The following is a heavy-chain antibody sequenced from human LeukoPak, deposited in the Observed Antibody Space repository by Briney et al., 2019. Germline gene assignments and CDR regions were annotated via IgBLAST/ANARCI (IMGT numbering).Heavy chain of an antibody. Sequence: GGSLRLSCAASGFTFSDYYMSWIRQAPGKGLEWVSYISSSGSTIYYADSVKGRSTISRDNAKNSLYLQMNSLRAEDTAVYYCARDPTWGYYFDYWGQGTLVTVSS. CDR3: ARDPTWGYYFDY. V-gene: IGHV3-11*01. CDR1: GFTFSDYY. CDR2: ISSSGSTI. J-gene: IGHJ4*02. D-gene: IGHD3-16*01.